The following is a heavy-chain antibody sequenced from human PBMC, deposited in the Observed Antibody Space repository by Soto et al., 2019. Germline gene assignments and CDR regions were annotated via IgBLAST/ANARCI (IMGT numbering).Heavy chain of an antibody. CDR2: ISYDGSHK. J-gene: IGHJ4*02. D-gene: IGHD1-1*01. V-gene: IGHV3-30*18. CDR3: AKLGDWNDEDY. CDR1: GFTFSSYG. Sequence: PGGSLRLSCAASGFTFSSYGMHWVRQAPGKGLAWVAVISYDGSHKYYADSVKGRFTISRDNSKNTLYLQMNSLRAEDTAVYFCAKLGDWNDEDYWGQGTLVTVSS.